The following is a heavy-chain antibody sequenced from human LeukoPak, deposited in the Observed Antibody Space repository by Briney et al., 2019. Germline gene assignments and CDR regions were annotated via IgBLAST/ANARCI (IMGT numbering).Heavy chain of an antibody. CDR3: AKDLVVPAAMYKQQLVGFDY. V-gene: IGHV3-23*01. D-gene: IGHD2-2*01. J-gene: IGHJ4*02. Sequence: AGGSLRLSCAASGFTFSSYAMSWVRQAPGKGLEWVSAISGSGGSTYYADSVKGRFTISRDNSKNTLYLQMDSLRAEDTAVYYCAKDLVVPAAMYKQQLVGFDYWGQGTLVTVSS. CDR1: GFTFSSYA. CDR2: ISGSGGST.